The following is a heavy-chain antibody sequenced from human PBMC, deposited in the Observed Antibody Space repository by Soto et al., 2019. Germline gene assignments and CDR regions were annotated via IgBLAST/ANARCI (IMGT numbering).Heavy chain of an antibody. V-gene: IGHV3-23*01. CDR1: GFTFSSYA. Sequence: EVQLLESGGGLVQPGGSLRLSCAASGFTFSSYAMSWVRQAPGKGLEWVSAISGSGGSTYYADSVKGRFTISRDHSKNTLDLQMNSLRAKDMAVYDCATDLGYMYDDFWSGDYWNSDYWDQGTLVTVAS. J-gene: IGHJ4*02. CDR2: ISGSGGST. D-gene: IGHD3-3*01. CDR3: ATDLGYMYDDFWSGDYWNSDY.